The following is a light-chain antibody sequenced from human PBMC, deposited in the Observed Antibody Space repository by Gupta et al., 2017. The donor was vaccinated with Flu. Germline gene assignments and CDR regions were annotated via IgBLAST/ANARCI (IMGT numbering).Light chain of an antibody. CDR3: QQYHNWPPWT. J-gene: IGKJ1*01. CDR1: QSINSN. Sequence: EIVMTQSPATLSVSPGERATLSCRASQSINSNLAWYQQRPGQVPRLLIYGASNRAPGIPARFSGSGSGTEFTRTISSLQSEDFAVYYCQQYHNWPPWTFGLGTKVEIK. CDR2: GAS. V-gene: IGKV3-15*01.